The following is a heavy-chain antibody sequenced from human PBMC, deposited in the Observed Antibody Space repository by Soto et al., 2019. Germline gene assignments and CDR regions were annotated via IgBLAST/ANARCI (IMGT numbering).Heavy chain of an antibody. CDR2: ISYDGSNK. D-gene: IGHD5-12*01. CDR1: GFTFSSYA. CDR3: ARVRGYSGYDLYYYGMDV. V-gene: IGHV3-30-3*01. Sequence: PGGSLRLSCAASGFTFSSYAMHWVRQAPGKGLEWVAVISYDGSNKYYADSVKGRFTISRDSSKSTLYLQMNSLRAEDTAVYYCARVRGYSGYDLYYYGMDVWGQGTTVTGSS. J-gene: IGHJ6*02.